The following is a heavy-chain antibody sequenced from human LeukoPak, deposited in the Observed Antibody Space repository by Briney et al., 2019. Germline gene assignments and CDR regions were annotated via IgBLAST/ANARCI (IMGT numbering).Heavy chain of an antibody. D-gene: IGHD6-6*01. CDR3: ARESSSSTYNWFDP. V-gene: IGHV4-4*07. CDR2: IYTSGST. J-gene: IGHJ5*02. Sequence: SETLSLTCTVSGGSISSYYWSWIRQPAGKGLEWIGRIYTSGSTYYNPSLKSRVTISADTSKNQFSLKLSSVTAADTAVYYCARESSSSTYNWFDPWGQGTLVTVSS. CDR1: GGSISSYY.